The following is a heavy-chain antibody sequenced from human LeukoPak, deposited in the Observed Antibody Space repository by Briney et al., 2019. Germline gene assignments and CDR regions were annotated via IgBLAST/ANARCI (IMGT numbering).Heavy chain of an antibody. J-gene: IGHJ4*02. V-gene: IGHV4-38-2*02. CDR1: GYSISSGYY. CDR2: INHSGDT. Sequence: PSETLSLTCTVSGYSISSGYYWSWIRQPPGKGLEWIGEINHSGDTNYNPSLKSRVTISVDTSKNQFSLNLSSVTAADTAVYYCARGNVLMVYAIFDYWGQGTLVTVSS. CDR3: ARGNVLMVYAIFDY. D-gene: IGHD2-8*01.